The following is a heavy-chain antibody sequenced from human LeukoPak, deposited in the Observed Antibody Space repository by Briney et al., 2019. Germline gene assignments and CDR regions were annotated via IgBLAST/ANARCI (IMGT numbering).Heavy chain of an antibody. Sequence: GGSLRLSCAASGFTFSSYSMNWVRQAPGKGLEWVSYISSSSSTIYYAHSVKGRFTISRDNTKNSLYLQMNSLRAEDTAVYYCARGSPSVVVVAAPFDYWGQGTLVTVSS. J-gene: IGHJ4*02. V-gene: IGHV3-48*01. CDR2: ISSSSSTI. D-gene: IGHD2-15*01. CDR1: GFTFSSYS. CDR3: ARGSPSVVVVAAPFDY.